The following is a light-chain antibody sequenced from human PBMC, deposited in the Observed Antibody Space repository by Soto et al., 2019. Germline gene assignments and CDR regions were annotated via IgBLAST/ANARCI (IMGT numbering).Light chain of an antibody. CDR3: QSYDSSLSGYV. V-gene: IGLV1-40*01. J-gene: IGLJ1*01. CDR2: ENN. Sequence: QSVLTQPPSVSAAPVQRVTISCTGSSSNIGAGYEAHWYQQVQGTAPKLLIYENNNRPSGVPDRFSGSKSGTSASLAITGLQAEDEAEYYCQSYDSSLSGYVFGTGTKLTVL. CDR1: SSNIGAGYE.